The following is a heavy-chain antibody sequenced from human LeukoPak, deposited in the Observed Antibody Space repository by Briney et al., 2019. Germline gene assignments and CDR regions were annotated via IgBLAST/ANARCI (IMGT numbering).Heavy chain of an antibody. CDR2: FDPEDGET. J-gene: IGHJ3*02. CDR3: ATGGYYYDSSGYYSRRGAFDI. D-gene: IGHD3-22*01. Sequence: GASVKVSCKASGYTFTGYYMHWVRQAPGKGLEWMGGFDPEDGETIYAQKFQGRVTMTEDTSTDTAYMELSSLRSEDTAVYYCATGGYYYDSSGYYSRRGAFDIWGQGTMVTVSS. V-gene: IGHV1-24*01. CDR1: GYTFTGYY.